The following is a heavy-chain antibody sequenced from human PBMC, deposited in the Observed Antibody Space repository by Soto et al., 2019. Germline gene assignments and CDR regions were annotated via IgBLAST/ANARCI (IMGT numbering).Heavy chain of an antibody. CDR2: ISGSGGST. CDR1: GFTFGSYA. Sequence: GGSLRLSCAASGFTFGSYAMSWVRQAPGKGLEWVSGISGSGGSTYYAGSVKGRFTISRDNSKNTLYLQMNSLRAEDTAIYYCAKCPSSGWYNGVHYWGQGILVTVSS. J-gene: IGHJ4*02. D-gene: IGHD6-19*01. V-gene: IGHV3-23*01. CDR3: AKCPSSGWYNGVHY.